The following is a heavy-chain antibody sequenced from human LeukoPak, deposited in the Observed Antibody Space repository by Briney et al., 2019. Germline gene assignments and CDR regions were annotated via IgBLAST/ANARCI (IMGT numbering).Heavy chain of an antibody. J-gene: IGHJ4*02. CDR3: AGAQDFFYDSSGIDY. CDR2: MNPNSGNT. Sequence: ASVKVSCKASGYTFTSYDINWVRQATGQGLEWMGWMNPNSGNTGYAQKFQGRVTITRNTSISTAYMELSSLRSDDTAVYYCAGAQDFFYDSSGIDYWGQGTLVTVSS. D-gene: IGHD3-22*01. V-gene: IGHV1-8*03. CDR1: GYTFTSYD.